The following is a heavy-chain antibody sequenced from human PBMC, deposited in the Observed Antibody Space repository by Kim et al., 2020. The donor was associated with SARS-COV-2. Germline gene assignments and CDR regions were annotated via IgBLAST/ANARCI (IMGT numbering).Heavy chain of an antibody. D-gene: IGHD6-19*01. CDR3: AREQKGQWLAPFDY. Sequence: SPSIRGRVTMSVDTSKNQFSLELTSVTAADTAVYYCAREQKGQWLAPFDYWGQGTLVTASS. J-gene: IGHJ4*02. V-gene: IGHV4-4*07.